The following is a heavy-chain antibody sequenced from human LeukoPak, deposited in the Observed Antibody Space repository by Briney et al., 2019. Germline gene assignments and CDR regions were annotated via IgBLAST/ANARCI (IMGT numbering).Heavy chain of an antibody. J-gene: IGHJ4*02. CDR3: ARHQVAAGWDFDY. CDR1: GYSFTSYW. CDR2: IYPGDSDT. Sequence: GESLKISCKGSGYSFTSYWAGWVRQMPGKGLEWMGIIYPGDSDTRYSPSFQGQVTISADKSISTAYLQWSSLKASDTAMYYCARHQVAAGWDFDYWGQGTLVTVSS. V-gene: IGHV5-51*01. D-gene: IGHD6-13*01.